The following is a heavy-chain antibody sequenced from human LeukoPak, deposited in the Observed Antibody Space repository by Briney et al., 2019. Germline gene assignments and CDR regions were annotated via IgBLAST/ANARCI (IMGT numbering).Heavy chain of an antibody. D-gene: IGHD3-22*01. CDR1: GFTVSSIY. J-gene: IGHJ4*02. CDR2: IYSGGST. CDR3: ARRTYDSSGYYYLDY. Sequence: PGGSLRLSCAASGFTVSSIYMSWVRQAPGKGLEWVSVIYSGGSTYYSDSVKGRFTISRHNSKNTLYLQMNSLRADATAVYYCARRTYDSSGYYYLDYWGQGTLVTVSS. V-gene: IGHV3-53*04.